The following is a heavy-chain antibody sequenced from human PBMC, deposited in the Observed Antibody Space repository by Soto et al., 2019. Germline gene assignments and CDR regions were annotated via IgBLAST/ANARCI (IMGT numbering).Heavy chain of an antibody. CDR1: GFSLSTSGVG. CDR2: IYWDDDK. J-gene: IGHJ5*02. Sequence: SGPTLVNPTQTLTLTCTFSGFSLSTSGVGVGWIRQPPGKALESLALIYWDDDKRYSPSLKSRLTITKDTSKNQVVLTMTNMDPVDTATYYCAHSLIGYYYDSSGSNWFDPWGQGTLVTVSS. CDR3: AHSLIGYYYDSSGSNWFDP. D-gene: IGHD3-22*01. V-gene: IGHV2-5*02.